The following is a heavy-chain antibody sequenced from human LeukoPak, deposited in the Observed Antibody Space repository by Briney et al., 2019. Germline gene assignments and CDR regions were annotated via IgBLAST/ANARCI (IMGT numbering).Heavy chain of an antibody. Sequence: GGSLRLPCAASGFTFSSYGMHWVRQAPGKGLEWVAVIWYDGSNKYYADSVKGRFTISRDNSKNTLYLQMNSLRAEDTAVYYCARDGNILTDLESPLFFDYWGQGTLVTVSS. V-gene: IGHV3-33*01. J-gene: IGHJ4*02. CDR3: ARDGNILTDLESPLFFDY. CDR2: IWYDGSNK. CDR1: GFTFSSYG. D-gene: IGHD3-9*01.